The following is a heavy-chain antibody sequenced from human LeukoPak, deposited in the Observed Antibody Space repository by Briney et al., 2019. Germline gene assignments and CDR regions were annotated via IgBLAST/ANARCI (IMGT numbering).Heavy chain of an antibody. CDR2: IYHSGST. D-gene: IGHD2-2*01. Sequence: PSQTLSLTCTVSGGSISSGGYYWSWIRQPPGKGLEWIGYIYHSGSTYYNPSLKSRVTISVDRSKNQFSLKLSSVTAADTAVYYCARSRGGHQLLLRHMDVWGKGTTVTVSS. V-gene: IGHV4-30-2*01. CDR3: ARSRGGHQLLLRHMDV. J-gene: IGHJ6*03. CDR1: GGSISSGGYY.